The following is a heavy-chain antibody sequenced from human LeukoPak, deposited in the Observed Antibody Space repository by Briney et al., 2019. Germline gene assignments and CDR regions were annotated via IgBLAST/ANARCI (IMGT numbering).Heavy chain of an antibody. D-gene: IGHD6-19*01. V-gene: IGHV4-4*07. CDR1: GGSISSYY. CDR2: IYTSGST. CDR3: ARGWVNKYSSGWYHIDY. Sequence: SETLSLTCTVSGGSISSYYWSWIRQPAGKGLEWIGRIYTSGSTNYNPSLKSRVTMSVDTSKDQFSLKLSSVTAADTAVYYCARGWVNKYSSGWYHIDYWGREPWSPSPQ. J-gene: IGHJ4*02.